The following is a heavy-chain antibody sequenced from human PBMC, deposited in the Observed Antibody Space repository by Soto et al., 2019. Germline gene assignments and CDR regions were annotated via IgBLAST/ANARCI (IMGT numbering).Heavy chain of an antibody. J-gene: IGHJ4*02. V-gene: IGHV3-53*01. CDR1: GFTVSSANY. Sequence: EVQLVESGGGLIQPGGSLRLSCVVSGFTVSSANYMSWVRQAPGKGLEWVSVIYSAGTTYYADSVKGRFTISRDNSKNTLYLQMNSVRAEDTAVYYCHGYGYWGQGTLVTVSS. CDR2: IYSAGTT. CDR3: HGYGY. D-gene: IGHD5-12*01.